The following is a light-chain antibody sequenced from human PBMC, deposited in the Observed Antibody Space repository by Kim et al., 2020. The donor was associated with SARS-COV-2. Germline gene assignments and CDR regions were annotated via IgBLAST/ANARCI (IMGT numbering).Light chain of an antibody. CDR1: QSISSR. Sequence: QSISSRLAWYQQKPGKAPNLLIYKASSLQSGVPSRFSGSGSGTEFTLTISSLQPDDSATYYCQHYSSWTFGQGTKVDIK. V-gene: IGKV1-5*03. J-gene: IGKJ1*01. CDR2: KAS. CDR3: QHYSSWT.